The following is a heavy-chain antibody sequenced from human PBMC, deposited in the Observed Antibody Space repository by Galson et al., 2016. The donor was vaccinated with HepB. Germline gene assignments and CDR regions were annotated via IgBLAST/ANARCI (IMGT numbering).Heavy chain of an antibody. CDR3: ARGGSYLGPFDY. V-gene: IGHV3-30-3*01. J-gene: IGHJ4*02. D-gene: IGHD1-26*01. Sequence: SLRLSCAASGFTFSSYAMHWVRQAPGKGLEWVAIISYDGSSKYYADSVKGRFTISRDNSKNTLYLQMHSLRVEDTAVYYCARGGSYLGPFDYWGQGTRVTVSS. CDR2: ISYDGSSK. CDR1: GFTFSSYA.